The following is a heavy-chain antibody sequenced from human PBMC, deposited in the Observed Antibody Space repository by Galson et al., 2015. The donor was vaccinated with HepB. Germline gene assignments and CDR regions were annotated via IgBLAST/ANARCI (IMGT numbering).Heavy chain of an antibody. Sequence: SLRLSCAASGFTFSTYGVHWVRQAPGKGLEWVATISYDGSYRYYADSVKGRVTISRDNSKNTLYLQMNSLRAEDTAVYYCAKAINSGYYGGGFDLWGQGTMVTVSS. V-gene: IGHV3-30*18. CDR2: ISYDGSYR. CDR1: GFTFSTYG. J-gene: IGHJ3*01. CDR3: AKAINSGYYGGGFDL. D-gene: IGHD3-22*01.